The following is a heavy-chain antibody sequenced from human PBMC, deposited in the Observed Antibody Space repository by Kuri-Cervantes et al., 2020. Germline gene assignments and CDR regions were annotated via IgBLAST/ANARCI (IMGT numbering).Heavy chain of an antibody. J-gene: IGHJ5*02. D-gene: IGHD6-13*01. CDR1: GFTFSSYA. CDR2: ISYDGSNK. V-gene: IGHV3-30*14. Sequence: GGSLRLSCAAAGFTFSSYAMHWVRQAPGKGLEWVAVISYDGSNKYYADSVKGRFTISRDNSKNTLYLQMNSLRAEDTAVYYCARGPSIQLAAANWFDPWGQGTLVTVSS. CDR3: ARGPSIQLAAANWFDP.